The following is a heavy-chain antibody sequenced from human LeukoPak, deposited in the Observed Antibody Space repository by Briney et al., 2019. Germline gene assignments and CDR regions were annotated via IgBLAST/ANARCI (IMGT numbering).Heavy chain of an antibody. CDR3: ARAVVGRRVDAFDI. CDR1: GFTFTTYT. Sequence: GGSLRLSCAASGFTFTTYTMNWVRQAPGKGLEWVSSISSSSGYIYYADSVKGRFTISRDNAKNSLYLQMNSLRAEDTSVYYCARAVVGRRVDAFDIWGQGTMVTVSS. CDR2: ISSSSGYI. V-gene: IGHV3-21*01. D-gene: IGHD4-23*01. J-gene: IGHJ3*02.